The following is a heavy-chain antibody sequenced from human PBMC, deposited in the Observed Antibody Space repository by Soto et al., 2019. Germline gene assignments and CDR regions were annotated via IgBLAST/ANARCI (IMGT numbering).Heavy chain of an antibody. CDR1: GGSFSGYY. V-gene: IGHV4-34*01. J-gene: IGHJ4*02. D-gene: IGHD1-26*01. CDR3: ARADSGSYWECDY. CDR2: INHSGST. Sequence: QVQLQQWGAGLLKPSETLSLTCAVYGGSFSGYYWSWIRQPPGKGLEWIGEINHSGSTNYNPSLKSRVTISVDTSKNQFSLKLSSVTAADTAVYYCARADSGSYWECDYWGQGTLVTVSS.